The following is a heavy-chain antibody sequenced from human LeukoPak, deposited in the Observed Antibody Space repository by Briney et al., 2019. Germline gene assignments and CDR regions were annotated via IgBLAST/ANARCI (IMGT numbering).Heavy chain of an antibody. Sequence: PGRSLRLSCAASGFIFSNSAMHWVRQAPGKGLEWVAVISYDGGNKYYADSVKGRFTISRDNSKNTLYLQMNSLRAEDTAVYYCAKDIEEWLVKGGGCFDYWGQGTLVTVSS. CDR3: AKDIEEWLVKGGGCFDY. CDR2: ISYDGGNK. CDR1: GFIFSNSA. J-gene: IGHJ4*02. D-gene: IGHD6-19*01. V-gene: IGHV3-30*18.